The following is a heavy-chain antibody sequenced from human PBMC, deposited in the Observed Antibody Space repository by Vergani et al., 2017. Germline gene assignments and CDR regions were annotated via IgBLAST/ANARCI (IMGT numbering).Heavy chain of an antibody. V-gene: IGHV3-NL1*01. J-gene: IGHJ6*03. Sequence: QVQLVESGGGVVQPGRSLRLSCAASGFTFSSYGMHWVRQAPGKGLEWVSVIYSGGSTYYADSVKGRFTISRHNSKNTLYLQMNSLRAEDTAVYYCARVALEYSSSAYYYYYYMDVWGKGP. CDR1: GFTFSSYG. CDR2: IYSGGST. D-gene: IGHD6-6*01. CDR3: ARVALEYSSSAYYYYYYMDV.